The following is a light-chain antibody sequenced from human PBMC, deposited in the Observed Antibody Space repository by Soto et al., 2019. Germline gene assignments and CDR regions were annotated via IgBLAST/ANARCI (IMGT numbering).Light chain of an antibody. J-gene: IGKJ4*01. V-gene: IGKV3-20*01. CDR1: QSVTGTF. CDR3: QQYGSSPLT. Sequence: EIVLTQSPGTLSLSPGERATLSCRASQSVTGTFLAWYQQKPGQAPRLLIYGASSSATGIPDRFSGSGSGTDFTLTINRLEPEDFAVYYCQQYGSSPLTFGGGTKVEIK. CDR2: GAS.